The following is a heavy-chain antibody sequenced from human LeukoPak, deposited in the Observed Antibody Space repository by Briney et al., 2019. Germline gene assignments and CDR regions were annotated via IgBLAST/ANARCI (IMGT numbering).Heavy chain of an antibody. CDR1: GFTFSSYA. D-gene: IGHD3-9*01. Sequence: GGSLRLSCAASGFTFSSYAMSCVRQAPGKGLEWVSSISSSGGSTYYADSVKGRFTISRDNSKNTLYLQMNSLRAEDTAVYFCAKLSIAIFSPFDPWGQGTLVTVSS. V-gene: IGHV3-23*01. CDR3: AKLSIAIFSPFDP. CDR2: ISSSGGST. J-gene: IGHJ5*02.